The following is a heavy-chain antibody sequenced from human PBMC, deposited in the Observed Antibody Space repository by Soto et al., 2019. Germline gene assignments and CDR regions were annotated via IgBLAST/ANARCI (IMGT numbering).Heavy chain of an antibody. CDR2: IYYTGST. CDR1: GGSISSGDHF. CDR3: ARELFGRSVWFDP. Sequence: SETLSLTCTVSGGSISSGDHFWTWIRQPPGKGLEWIGYIYYTGSTDYNPSLKSRVTISVDTSKNQFSLKLSSVTAADTAVYYCARELFGRSVWFDPWGQGTLVTVSS. J-gene: IGHJ5*02. V-gene: IGHV4-61*08. D-gene: IGHD3-10*01.